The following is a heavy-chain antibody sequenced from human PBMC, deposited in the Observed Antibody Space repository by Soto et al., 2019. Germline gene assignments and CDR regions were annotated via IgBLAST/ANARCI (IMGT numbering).Heavy chain of an antibody. Sequence: QVQLVESGGGVVQPGRSLRLSCAASGFTFSSYGMHWVRQAPGKGLEWVAVISYDGSNKYYADSVKGRFTISRDNSKNTLYLQMHSLRAEDTAVYYCASTTVETHYWYFDLWGRGTLVTVSS. CDR1: GFTFSSYG. D-gene: IGHD4-17*01. CDR3: ASTTVETHYWYFDL. CDR2: ISYDGSNK. V-gene: IGHV3-30*03. J-gene: IGHJ2*01.